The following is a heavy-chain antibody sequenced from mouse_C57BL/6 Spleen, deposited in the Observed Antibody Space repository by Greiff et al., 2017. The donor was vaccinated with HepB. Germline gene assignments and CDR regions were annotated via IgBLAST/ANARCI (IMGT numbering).Heavy chain of an antibody. CDR1: GFPFSSYG. D-gene: IGHD1-1*01. V-gene: IGHV5-6*01. CDR3: ARPGSQYAMDY. CDR2: ISSGGSYT. Sequence: DVQLQESGGDLVKPGGSLKLSCAASGFPFSSYGMSWVRPTPDKRLEWVATISSGGSYTYYPDSVKGRFTISRDNAKNTLNLQMSSLKSEDTAMYYCARPGSQYAMDYWGQGTAVTVAS. J-gene: IGHJ4*01.